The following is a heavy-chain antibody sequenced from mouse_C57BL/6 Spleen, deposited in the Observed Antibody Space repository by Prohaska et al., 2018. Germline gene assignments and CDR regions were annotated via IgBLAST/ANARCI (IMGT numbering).Heavy chain of an antibody. V-gene: IGHV1-82*01. CDR1: GYAFSSSW. Sequence: QVQLQQSGPELVKPGASVKISCKASGYAFSSSWMNWVKQRPGKGLEWIGRIYPGDGDTNYNGKFKGKATLTADKSSSTAYMQLSSLTSEDSAVYFCARGGLRLYFDVWGTGTTVTVSS. CDR3: ARGGLRLYFDV. J-gene: IGHJ1*03. D-gene: IGHD1-1*01. CDR2: IYPGDGDT.